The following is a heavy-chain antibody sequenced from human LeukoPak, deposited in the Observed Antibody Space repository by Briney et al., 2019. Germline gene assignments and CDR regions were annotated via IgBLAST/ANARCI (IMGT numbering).Heavy chain of an antibody. D-gene: IGHD2-2*01. J-gene: IGHJ5*02. CDR3: AKDHSFIVVVPAAIEGGWFDP. CDR2: ISGSGGST. Sequence: GGSLRLSCAASGFTFSSYAMSWVRQAPGKGLEWVSAISGSGGSTYYADSVKGRFTISRDNSKNTLYLQMNSLRAEDTAVYYCAKDHSFIVVVPAAIEGGWFDPWGQGTLVTVSS. CDR1: GFTFSSYA. V-gene: IGHV3-23*01.